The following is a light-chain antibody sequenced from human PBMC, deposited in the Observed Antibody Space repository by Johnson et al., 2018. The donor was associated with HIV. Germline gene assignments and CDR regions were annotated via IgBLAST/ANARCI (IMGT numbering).Light chain of an antibody. CDR1: SSNIGNNY. J-gene: IGLJ1*01. CDR3: GTWDSSLSAGV. Sequence: QSVLTQPPSVSAAPGQKVAISCSGSSSNIGNNYVSWYQQLPGTAPKLLIYENDKRPSGIPDRFSGSKSSTSATLGITGLQTGDEADYYCGTWDSSLSAGVFGTGAKVTVL. CDR2: END. V-gene: IGLV1-51*02.